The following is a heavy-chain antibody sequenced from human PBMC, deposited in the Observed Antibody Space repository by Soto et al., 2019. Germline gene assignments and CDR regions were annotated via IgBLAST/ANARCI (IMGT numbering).Heavy chain of an antibody. D-gene: IGHD6-13*01. V-gene: IGHV4-39*01. J-gene: IGHJ6*02. CDR3: ASFLGGAAAGSRRYYYYGMDV. CDR2: IYYSGST. CDR1: GGSISSSSYY. Sequence: SETLSLTCTVSGGSISSSSYYWGWIRQPPGKRLEWIGSIYYSGSTYYNPSLKSRVTISVDTSKNQFSLKLSSVTAADTAVYYCASFLGGAAAGSRRYYYYGMDVWGQGTTVTVSS.